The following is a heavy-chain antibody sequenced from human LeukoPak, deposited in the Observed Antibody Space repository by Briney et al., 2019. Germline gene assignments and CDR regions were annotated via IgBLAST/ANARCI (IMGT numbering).Heavy chain of an antibody. Sequence: PGGSLRLSCAASGFTFSSYSMNWVRQAPGKGLEWVSAISGSGGSTYYADSVKGRFTISRDNSKNTLYLQMNSLRAEDTAVYYCAKESYYDSSGYYDYWGQGTLVTVSS. CDR1: GFTFSSYS. CDR2: ISGSGGST. J-gene: IGHJ4*02. CDR3: AKESYYDSSGYYDY. V-gene: IGHV3-23*01. D-gene: IGHD3-22*01.